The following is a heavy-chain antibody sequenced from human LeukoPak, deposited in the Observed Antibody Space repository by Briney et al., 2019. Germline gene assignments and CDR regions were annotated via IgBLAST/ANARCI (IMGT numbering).Heavy chain of an antibody. CDR3: ANAGLTYGSGSYFVY. Sequence: GGSLTLSCAVSGFPFEDYGMTWVRQAPGKGLGGVSGVNWYGGSTVYADSVKGRFTISRDNAKNSLYLQMNSLRAEDTALYYCANAGLTYGSGSYFVYWGQGTLVTVSS. CDR2: VNWYGGST. CDR1: GFPFEDYG. D-gene: IGHD3-10*01. V-gene: IGHV3-20*04. J-gene: IGHJ4*02.